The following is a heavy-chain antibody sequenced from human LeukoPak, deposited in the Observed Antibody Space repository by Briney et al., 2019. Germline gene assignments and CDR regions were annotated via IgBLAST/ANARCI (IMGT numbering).Heavy chain of an antibody. CDR3: ARAHHYFGSGHDY. CDR2: ISAHKGYT. Sequence: ASVKVSCKASGYTFTSYDITWVRQAPGQGLEWMGWISAHKGYTKYSQRVQGRVVLTADTSTTTAYMELRSLRSDDTAVYYCARAHHYFGSGHDYWGQGTLVTVSS. D-gene: IGHD3-10*01. CDR1: GYTFTSYD. J-gene: IGHJ4*02. V-gene: IGHV1-18*01.